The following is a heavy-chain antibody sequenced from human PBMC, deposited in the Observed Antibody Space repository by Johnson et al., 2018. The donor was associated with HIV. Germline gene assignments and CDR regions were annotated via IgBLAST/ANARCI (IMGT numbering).Heavy chain of an antibody. D-gene: IGHD3-10*01. V-gene: IGHV3-53*01. J-gene: IGHJ3*02. CDR1: GFTVSSNY. CDR3: AAFRDYYGSGLNAFDI. Sequence: VQLVESGGGLIQPGGSLRLSRAASGFTVSSNYMSWVRQAPGKGLEWVSVIYSGGSTYYADSVKGRFTISRDNSKNTLYLQMNSLRAEDTAVYYCAAFRDYYGSGLNAFDIWGQGTMVTVSS. CDR2: IYSGGST.